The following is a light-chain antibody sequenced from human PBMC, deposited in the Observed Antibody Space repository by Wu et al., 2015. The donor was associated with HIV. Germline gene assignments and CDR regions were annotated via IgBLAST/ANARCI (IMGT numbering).Light chain of an antibody. J-gene: IGKJ2*03. CDR2: DAN. CDR3: QQRSDWPLRYS. Sequence: EIVMTQSPATLSVSPGERATLSCRASQSVSSNLAWYQQKPGQAPRLLIYDANNRATGTPARFSGSGSGTDFTLTISSLEPEDSAVYYCQQRSDWPLRYSFGQGTKLEIK. CDR1: QSVSSN. V-gene: IGKV3-11*01.